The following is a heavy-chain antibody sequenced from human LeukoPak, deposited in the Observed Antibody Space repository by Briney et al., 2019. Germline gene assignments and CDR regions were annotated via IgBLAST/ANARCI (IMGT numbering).Heavy chain of an antibody. CDR1: GYRFDNSW. CDR2: VYPGDPDI. J-gene: IGHJ3*02. V-gene: IGHV5-51*01. CDR3: ASQPRGYGDDAFDI. Sequence: GESLKISCKGSGYRFDNSWVGWVRQMPGKGLEWMGLVYPGDPDIRYSPSFQGQVIISADKSINTAYLQWSSLKASDTAMYYCASQPRGYGDDAFDIWGQGTMVTVSS. D-gene: IGHD3-10*01.